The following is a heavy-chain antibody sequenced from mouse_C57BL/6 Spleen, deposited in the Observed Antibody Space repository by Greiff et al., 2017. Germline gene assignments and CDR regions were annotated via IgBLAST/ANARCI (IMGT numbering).Heavy chain of an antibody. Sequence: VQLQQPGAELVMPGASVKLSCKASGYTFTSYWMHWVKQRPGQGLEWIGEIDPSDSYTNYNQKFQGKSTLTVDKSSSTAYMQLSSLTSEDSAVYYCARKGGLGGWYFDVWGTGTTVTVSS. D-gene: IGHD4-1*01. CDR2: IDPSDSYT. CDR1: GYTFTSYW. J-gene: IGHJ1*03. CDR3: ARKGGLGGWYFDV. V-gene: IGHV1-69*01.